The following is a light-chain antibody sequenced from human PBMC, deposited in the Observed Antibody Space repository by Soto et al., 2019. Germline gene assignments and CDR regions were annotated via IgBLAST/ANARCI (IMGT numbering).Light chain of an antibody. J-gene: IGLJ1*01. Sequence: QSVLTQPPSVYGAPGQRVTISCTGSSSNIGAGYDVHWYQQLPGTAPKLLIYGNSNRPSGVPDRFSGSKSGTSASLAITGLQAEDEADYYCQSYDSSLSGFYVFGTGTKVTVL. CDR3: QSYDSSLSGFYV. V-gene: IGLV1-40*01. CDR1: SSNIGAGYD. CDR2: GNS.